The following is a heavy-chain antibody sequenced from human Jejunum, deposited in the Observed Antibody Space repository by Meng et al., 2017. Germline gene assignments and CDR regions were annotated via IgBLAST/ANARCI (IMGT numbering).Heavy chain of an antibody. CDR1: GFSLGDYA. Sequence: SLKISCAASGFSLGDYAMHWVRQAPGKGLEWVSSINWDSGASANADSVKGRFTISSDNAKNSLYLQMDSLRTEDTALYYCVKGRFNTGWFYFDYWGQGTLVTVSS. J-gene: IGHJ4*02. CDR2: INWDSGAS. D-gene: IGHD6-19*01. V-gene: IGHV3-9*01. CDR3: VKGRFNTGWFYFDY.